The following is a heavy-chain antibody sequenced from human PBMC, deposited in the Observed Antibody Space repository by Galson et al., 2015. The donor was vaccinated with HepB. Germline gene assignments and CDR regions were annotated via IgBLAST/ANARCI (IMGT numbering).Heavy chain of an antibody. CDR3: AKGYGLFDS. V-gene: IGHV3-23*01. J-gene: IGHJ5*01. CDR1: GFAFDSHA. D-gene: IGHD5-18*01. Sequence: SLRLSCAASGFAFDSHAMSWVRQAPGKGLEWISGISGNGDSTFYEDSVRGRFTVSRDNSKNMLYLQINSLRAEDTGLYFCAKGYGLFDSWGQGILVTVSS. CDR2: ISGNGDST.